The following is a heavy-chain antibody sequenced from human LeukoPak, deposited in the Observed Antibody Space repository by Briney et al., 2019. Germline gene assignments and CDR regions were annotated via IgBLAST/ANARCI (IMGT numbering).Heavy chain of an antibody. J-gene: IGHJ4*02. Sequence: GGSLRLSCAASGFTFSNYWMSWVRQAPGKGLEWVANIKHDGTEKYYVDSVKGRFTISRDNAKNSLYLQMNSLRAEDTAVYYCARDPRGAAAGSRWGQGTLVTVSS. CDR3: ARDPRGAAAGSR. D-gene: IGHD6-13*01. CDR1: GFTFSNYW. CDR2: IKHDGTEK. V-gene: IGHV3-7*01.